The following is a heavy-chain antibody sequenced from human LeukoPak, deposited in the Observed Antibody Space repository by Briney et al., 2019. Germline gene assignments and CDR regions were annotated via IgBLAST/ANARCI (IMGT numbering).Heavy chain of an antibody. CDR2: VYSSGRT. CDR3: ARRYSYGYWWFDY. V-gene: IGHV4-61*02. J-gene: IGHJ4*02. CDR1: GDSISSGTYY. D-gene: IGHD5-18*01. Sequence: SETLSLTCTVSGDSISSGTYYWSWIRQPAGKGLEWIGRVYSSGRTNYNPSLKSRVTISVDTSKNQFSLKLSSVTAADTAVYYCARRYSYGYWWFDYWGQGTLVTVSS.